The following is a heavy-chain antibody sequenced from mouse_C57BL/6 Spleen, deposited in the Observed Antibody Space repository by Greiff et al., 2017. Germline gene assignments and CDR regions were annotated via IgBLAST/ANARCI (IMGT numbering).Heavy chain of an antibody. D-gene: IGHD2-3*01. J-gene: IGHJ2*01. CDR3: ARWLLDYFDY. Sequence: QVQLKESGAELVKPGASVKMSCKASGYTFTSYWITWVKQRPGQGLEWIGDIYPGSGSTNYNEKFKSKATLTVDTSSSTAYMQLSSLTSEDSAVYYCARWLLDYFDYWGQGTTLTVSS. V-gene: IGHV1-55*01. CDR1: GYTFTSYW. CDR2: IYPGSGST.